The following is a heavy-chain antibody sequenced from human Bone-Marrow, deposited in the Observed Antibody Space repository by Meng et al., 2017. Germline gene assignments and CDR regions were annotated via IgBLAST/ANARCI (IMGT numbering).Heavy chain of an antibody. CDR1: GYTFTGYY. J-gene: IGHJ4*02. CDR3: ARAHELATIPFDY. Sequence: ASMKVSCKASGYTFTGYYMHWVRQAPGQGLEWMGIINPSGGSTSYAQKFQGRVTMTRDTSTSTVYMELSSLRSEDTAVYYCARAHELATIPFDYWGQGTLVTVSS. D-gene: IGHD5-12*01. CDR2: INPSGGST. V-gene: IGHV1-46*01.